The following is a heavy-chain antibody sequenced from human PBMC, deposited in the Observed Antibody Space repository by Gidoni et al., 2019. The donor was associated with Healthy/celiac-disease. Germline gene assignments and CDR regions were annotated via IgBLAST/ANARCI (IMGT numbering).Heavy chain of an antibody. V-gene: IGHV3-11*06. D-gene: IGHD2-15*01. CDR2: IRSSSSYT. CDR1: GFTLRYYT. Sequence: QVQLVASGGGLVKPGGSLTLSCAASGFTLRYYTMRWLRLAPGEGLEWVSYIRSSSSYTNYADSVKGRFTISRDNAKNSLYLQMNSLRAEDTAVYYWARGLYCSGGSCYSLFDYWGQGTLVTVSS. J-gene: IGHJ4*02. CDR3: ARGLYCSGGSCYSLFDY.